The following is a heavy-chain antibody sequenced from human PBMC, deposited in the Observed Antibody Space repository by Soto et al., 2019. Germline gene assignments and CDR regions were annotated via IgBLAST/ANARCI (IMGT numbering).Heavy chain of an antibody. CDR2: IYYSGTT. Sequence: QVQLQESGPGLVKPSQTLSLTCTVSGGSISSGDYYWSWIRQPPGKGLEWIGYIYYSGTTYSNPSLKSRVTISVDTSKNQFSLKLSSVTAADTAVYYWARAQGSGFLVSWGQGTLVTVSS. V-gene: IGHV4-30-4*01. CDR3: ARAQGSGFLVS. D-gene: IGHD3-10*01. J-gene: IGHJ4*02. CDR1: GGSISSGDYY.